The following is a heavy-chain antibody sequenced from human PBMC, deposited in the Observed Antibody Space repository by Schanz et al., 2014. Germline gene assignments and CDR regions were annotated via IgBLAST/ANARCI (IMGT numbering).Heavy chain of an antibody. CDR1: GFTFSNHA. D-gene: IGHD2-21*02. CDR2: IGGSGST. Sequence: EVRLVESGGGLVKPGGSLRLSCAASGFTFSNHALSWVRQAPGKGLEWVSGIGGSGSTYYADSVRGRFTISRDNAKNSLYLQMNSLRAEDTAVYYCARPSDSSWYMDVWGKGTTVTVSS. V-gene: IGHV3-23*04. CDR3: ARPSDSSWYMDV. J-gene: IGHJ6*03.